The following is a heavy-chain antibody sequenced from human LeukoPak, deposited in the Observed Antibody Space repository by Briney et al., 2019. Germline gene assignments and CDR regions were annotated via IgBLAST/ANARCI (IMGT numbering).Heavy chain of an antibody. V-gene: IGHV3-7*03. D-gene: IGHD2-15*01. CDR1: GFTFRSYW. CDR2: IKQDGSET. J-gene: IGHJ4*02. CDR3: ARAAVERVGCYPLDY. Sequence: GGSLRLSCAASGFTFRSYWMTWVRQYPGKGLEWVANIKQDGSETYYADSVKGRFTISRDNAKNSLYLQMNSLRAEDTAVYYCARAAVERVGCYPLDYWGQGTLVTVSS.